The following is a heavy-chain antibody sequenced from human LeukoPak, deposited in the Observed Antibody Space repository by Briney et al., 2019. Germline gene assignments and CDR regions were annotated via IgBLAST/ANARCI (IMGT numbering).Heavy chain of an antibody. Sequence: GGSLRLSCGASGFTFSSYWMSWVRQAPGKGLEWVANIKQDGSEKYYVDSVKGRFTISRDNAKNSLYLQMNSLRAEDTAVYYCARGVSGWYGDAFDIWGQGTVVTVSS. J-gene: IGHJ3*02. D-gene: IGHD6-19*01. CDR3: ARGVSGWYGDAFDI. CDR1: GFTFSSYW. CDR2: IKQDGSEK. V-gene: IGHV3-7*01.